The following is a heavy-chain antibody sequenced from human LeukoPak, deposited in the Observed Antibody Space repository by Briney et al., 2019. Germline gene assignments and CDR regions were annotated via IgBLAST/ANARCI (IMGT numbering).Heavy chain of an antibody. D-gene: IGHD5-18*01. CDR1: GGTFSSYA. CDR3: ACGYSYGSDY. CDR2: IIPIFGTA. J-gene: IGHJ4*02. Sequence: SVKVSCKASGGTFSSYAISWVRQAPGRGLEWMGRIIPIFGTANYAQKFQGRVTITTDESTSTAYMELSSLRSEDTAVYYCACGYSYGSDYWGQGTLVTVSS. V-gene: IGHV1-69*05.